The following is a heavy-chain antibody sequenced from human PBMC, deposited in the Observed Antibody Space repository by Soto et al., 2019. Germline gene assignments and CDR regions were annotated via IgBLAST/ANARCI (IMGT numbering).Heavy chain of an antibody. Sequence: QVQLVESGGGVVQPGRSLRLSCAASGFTFSSYGMHWVRQAPGKGLEWVAVIWYDGSNKYYADSVKGRFTISRDNSKNTLYLLMNSLRAEDTAVYYCARDYDSSGYPRWYFDLWGRGTLVTVSS. D-gene: IGHD3-22*01. V-gene: IGHV3-33*01. CDR1: GFTFSSYG. J-gene: IGHJ2*01. CDR2: IWYDGSNK. CDR3: ARDYDSSGYPRWYFDL.